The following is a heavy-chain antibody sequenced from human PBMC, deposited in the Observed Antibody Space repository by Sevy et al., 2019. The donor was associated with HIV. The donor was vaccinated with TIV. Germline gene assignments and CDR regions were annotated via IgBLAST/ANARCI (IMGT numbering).Heavy chain of an antibody. CDR2: INEDGSTK. J-gene: IGHJ4*02. CDR3: VRALLKADSL. Sequence: GGSLRLSCAASGFNIRTHWMLWVRQAPGKGLEWVANINEDGSTKYYLDSVKGRFTISRDNAENSVFLQMNSLRVEDTAVYYCVRALLKADSLWGQGTLVNVSS. V-gene: IGHV3-7*01. D-gene: IGHD1-26*01. CDR1: GFNIRTHW.